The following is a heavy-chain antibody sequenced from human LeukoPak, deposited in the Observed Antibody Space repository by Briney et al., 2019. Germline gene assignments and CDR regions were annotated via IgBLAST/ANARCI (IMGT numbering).Heavy chain of an antibody. Sequence: GGSLRLSCAASGFTFSSYFMNWVRQAPGKGPEWVSSISSSSNYIYYADSVKGRFTVSRDNAKNSLYLQMNSLRAEDTAVYYCAKGQNYYDGSGYYSTDYWGQGTPVTVSS. D-gene: IGHD3-22*01. CDR3: AKGQNYYDGSGYYSTDY. J-gene: IGHJ4*02. CDR2: ISSSSNYI. CDR1: GFTFSSYF. V-gene: IGHV3-21*01.